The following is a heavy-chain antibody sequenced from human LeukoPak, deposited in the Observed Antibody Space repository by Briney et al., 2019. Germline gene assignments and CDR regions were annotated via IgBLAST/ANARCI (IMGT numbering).Heavy chain of an antibody. Sequence: GGSLRPSCAASGFTFSSYSMHWVRQAPGKGLEWVSSISSSSSYIYDADSVKGRFTISRDNAKNSLYLQMNSLRAEDTAVYYCARDPGSAVVVPAALDYFDYWGQGTLVTVSS. CDR1: GFTFSSYS. V-gene: IGHV3-21*01. CDR3: ARDPGSAVVVPAALDYFDY. CDR2: ISSSSSYI. D-gene: IGHD2-2*01. J-gene: IGHJ4*02.